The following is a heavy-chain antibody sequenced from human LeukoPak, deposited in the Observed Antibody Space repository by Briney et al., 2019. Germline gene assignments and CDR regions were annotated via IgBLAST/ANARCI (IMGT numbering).Heavy chain of an antibody. V-gene: IGHV3-21*01. CDR1: GFTFSSYS. J-gene: IGHJ5*02. Sequence: GGSLRLSCAASGFTFSSYSMNWVRQAPGTGLEPVSSISSSSSYIYYADSAKGRFTISRANAKNSLYLQMNSLRAEDTAVYYCARGDCSSTSCKYNWFDPWGQGTLVTVSS. CDR2: ISSSSSYI. CDR3: ARGDCSSTSCKYNWFDP. D-gene: IGHD2-2*01.